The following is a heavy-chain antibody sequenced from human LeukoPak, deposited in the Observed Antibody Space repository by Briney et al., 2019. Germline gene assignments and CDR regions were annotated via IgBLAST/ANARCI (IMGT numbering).Heavy chain of an antibody. CDR1: GGTFSSYA. Sequence: SVKVSCKASGGTFSSYAISWVRQAPGQGLAWMGRIIPILGIANYAQKFQGRVTITADKSTSTAYMELSSLRSEDTAVYYCARGPIFGVVTDFDYWGQGTLVTVSS. CDR3: ARGPIFGVVTDFDY. D-gene: IGHD3-3*01. V-gene: IGHV1-69*04. J-gene: IGHJ4*02. CDR2: IIPILGIA.